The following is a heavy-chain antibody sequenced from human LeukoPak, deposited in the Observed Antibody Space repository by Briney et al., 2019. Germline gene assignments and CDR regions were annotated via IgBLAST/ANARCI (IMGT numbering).Heavy chain of an antibody. Sequence: ASVKVSCKASGYTFTGYYMHWVRQAPGQGLEWMGWINPNSGGTNYAQRFQGRVTMTRDTSISTAYMELSRLRSDDTAVYYCVRASATVGDIDYWGQGTLVTVSS. CDR3: VRASATVGDIDY. CDR2: INPNSGGT. CDR1: GYTFTGYY. J-gene: IGHJ4*02. D-gene: IGHD4-23*01. V-gene: IGHV1-2*02.